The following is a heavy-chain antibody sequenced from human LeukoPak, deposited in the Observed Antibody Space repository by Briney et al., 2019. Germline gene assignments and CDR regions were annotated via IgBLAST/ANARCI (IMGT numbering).Heavy chain of an antibody. CDR2: INYSGST. J-gene: IGHJ6*03. V-gene: IGHV4-59*12. D-gene: IGHD6-19*01. CDR1: GFTFSSYE. Sequence: PGGSLRLSCAASGFTFSSYEMNWVRQPPGKGLEWIGNINYSGSTYYNPSVKSRVTLSVDVSKNQFSLKLSSVTAADTAVYYCARDKRVAVAGTYIYYYYMDVWGNGTTVTISS. CDR3: ARDKRVAVAGTYIYYYYMDV.